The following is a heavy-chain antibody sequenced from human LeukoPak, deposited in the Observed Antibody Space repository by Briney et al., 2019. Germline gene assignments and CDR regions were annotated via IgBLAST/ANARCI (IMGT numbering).Heavy chain of an antibody. Sequence: NPGGSLRLSCAASGFTFSSYAMSWVRQAPGKGLEWVSAISGSGGSTYYADSVKGRFTISRDNSKNTLYLQMNSLRAEDTAVYYCARSVVVAATNPFDYWGQGTLVTVSS. D-gene: IGHD2-15*01. V-gene: IGHV3-23*01. J-gene: IGHJ4*02. CDR3: ARSVVVAATNPFDY. CDR1: GFTFSSYA. CDR2: ISGSGGST.